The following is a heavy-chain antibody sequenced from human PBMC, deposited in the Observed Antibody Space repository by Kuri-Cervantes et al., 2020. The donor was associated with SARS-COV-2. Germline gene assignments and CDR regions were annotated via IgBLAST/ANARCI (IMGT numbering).Heavy chain of an antibody. CDR2: ISYDGSNK. J-gene: IGHJ5*02. CDR1: GFTFSRYA. V-gene: IGHV3-30-3*01. CDR3: ARDRVGVHGS. Sequence: GESLKISCAASGFTFSRYAMHWVRQAPGKGLEWVAVISYDGSNKDYTASGRGRFTISRDNSQNTLYLQMKSLRTEDTALYYCARDRVGVHGSWGQGTLVTVSS. D-gene: IGHD2-21*01.